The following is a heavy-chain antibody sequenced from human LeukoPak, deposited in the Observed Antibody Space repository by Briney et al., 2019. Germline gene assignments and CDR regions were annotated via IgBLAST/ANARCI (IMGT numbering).Heavy chain of an antibody. D-gene: IGHD2-2*01. J-gene: IGHJ6*02. V-gene: IGHV3-53*01. CDR1: GFTVSSNY. Sequence: GGSLRLSCAASGFTVSSNYMSWVCQAPGKGLEWVSVIYSGGSTYYADSVKGRFTISRDNSKNTLYLQMNSLRAEDTAVYYCARCSSTSPSLYYYGMDVWGQGTTVTVSS. CDR2: IYSGGST. CDR3: ARCSSTSPSLYYYGMDV.